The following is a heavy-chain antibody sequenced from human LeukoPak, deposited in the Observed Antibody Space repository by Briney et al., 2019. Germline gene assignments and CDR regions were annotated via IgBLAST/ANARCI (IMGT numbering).Heavy chain of an antibody. Sequence: ASVKVSCKASGYTFTSYGISWVRQAPGQGLEWMGWISAYNGNTNYAQKLKGRVTMTTDTSTSTAYMELRSLRSDDTAVYYCARDPLYYYDSSGYSEPNFDYWGQGTLVTVSS. CDR3: ARDPLYYYDSSGYSEPNFDY. V-gene: IGHV1-18*01. CDR2: ISAYNGNT. D-gene: IGHD3-22*01. CDR1: GYTFTSYG. J-gene: IGHJ4*02.